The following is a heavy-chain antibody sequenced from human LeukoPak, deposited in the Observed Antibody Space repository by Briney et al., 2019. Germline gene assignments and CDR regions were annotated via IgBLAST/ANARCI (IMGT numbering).Heavy chain of an antibody. CDR1: GGSISSGDYY. V-gene: IGHV4-30-4*08. CDR2: IYYSGCT. J-gene: IGHJ5*02. Sequence: SETLSLTCTVSGGSISSGDYYWSWIRQPPGKGLEWIGYIYYSGCTYYNPSLKSRVTISVDTSKNQFSLKLSSVTAADTAVYYCAEASAAAVGNWFDPWGQGTLVTVSS. D-gene: IGHD2-2*01. CDR3: AEASAAAVGNWFDP.